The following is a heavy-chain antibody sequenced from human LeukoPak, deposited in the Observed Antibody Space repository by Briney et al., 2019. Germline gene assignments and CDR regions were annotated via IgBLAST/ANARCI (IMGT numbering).Heavy chain of an antibody. J-gene: IGHJ4*02. CDR1: GFTFGDYA. CDR3: TRDHSPIVGATDY. D-gene: IGHD1-26*01. Sequence: PGRSLRLSCTASGFTFGDYAMSWVRQAPGMGLEWVGFIRSKAYGGTTEYAASVKGRFTISRDDSKSIAYLQVNSLKTEDTAVYYCTRDHSPIVGATDYWGQGTLVTVSS. V-gene: IGHV3-49*04. CDR2: IRSKAYGGTT.